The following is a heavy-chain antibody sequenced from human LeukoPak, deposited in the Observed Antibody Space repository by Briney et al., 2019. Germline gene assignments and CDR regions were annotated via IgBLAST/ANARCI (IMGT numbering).Heavy chain of an antibody. J-gene: IGHJ6*02. CDR1: GFTFSSYW. D-gene: IGHD3-9*01. Sequence: GGSLRLSCAASGFTFSSYWMSWVRQAPGKGLEWVANIKQDGSEKYYVDSVKGRFTISRDKAKNSLYLQMNSLRAEDTAIYYCARDHWLFSSKTWYYYGMDVWGQGTTVTVSS. CDR2: IKQDGSEK. V-gene: IGHV3-7*03. CDR3: ARDHWLFSSKTWYYYGMDV.